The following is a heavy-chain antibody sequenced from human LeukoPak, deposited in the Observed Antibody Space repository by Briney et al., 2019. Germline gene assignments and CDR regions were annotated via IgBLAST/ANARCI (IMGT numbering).Heavy chain of an antibody. CDR3: AKDWPRYSSSWYYYYYGMDV. V-gene: IGHV3-30*02. D-gene: IGHD6-13*01. CDR1: GFTFSSYG. J-gene: IGHJ6*02. Sequence: GGSLRLSCAASGFTFSSYGMHWVRQAPGKGLEWVAFIRYDGSNKYYADSVKGRFTISRDNSKNTLYLQMNSLRAEDTAVYYRAKDWPRYSSSWYYYYYGMDVWGQGTTVTVSS. CDR2: IRYDGSNK.